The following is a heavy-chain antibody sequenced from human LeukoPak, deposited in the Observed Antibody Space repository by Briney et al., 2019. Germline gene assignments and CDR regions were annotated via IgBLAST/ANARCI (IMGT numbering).Heavy chain of an antibody. V-gene: IGHV3-21*01. CDR2: ISSSSSNI. CDR3: ARPRWLQFGPHDS. J-gene: IGHJ4*02. D-gene: IGHD5-24*01. Sequence: GGSLRLSCAASGFTFSSYNMNWVRQAPGKGLEWVSSISSSSSNIYYADSVKGRFTISRDNAKNSLYLQMNSLRAEDTAVYYCARPRWLQFGPHDSWGQGTLVTVSS. CDR1: GFTFSSYN.